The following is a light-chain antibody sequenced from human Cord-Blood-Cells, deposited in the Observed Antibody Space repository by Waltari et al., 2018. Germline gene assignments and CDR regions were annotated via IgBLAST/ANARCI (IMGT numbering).Light chain of an antibody. CDR1: SSAVGSYNL. J-gene: IGLJ2*01. CDR3: CSYAGSSTYVV. Sequence: QSALTQPASVSGSPGQSIPLPCTGTSSAVGSYNLVSWYQQHPGKAPKLMIYEGSKRPSGVSNRFSGSKSGNTASLTISGLQAEDEADYYCCSYAGSSTYVVFGGGTKLTVL. CDR2: EGS. V-gene: IGLV2-23*01.